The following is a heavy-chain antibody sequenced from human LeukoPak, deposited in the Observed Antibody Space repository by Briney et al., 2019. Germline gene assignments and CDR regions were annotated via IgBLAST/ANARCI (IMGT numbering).Heavy chain of an antibody. J-gene: IGHJ1*01. CDR3: ARDLSGSSWYGYFQH. Sequence: PGGSLRLSCAVSGFTLSSHSMNWVRQAPGKGLEWVSSITSGSNYIFYGDSVKGRFTISRDNSKNTLYLQMNSLRAEDTAVYYCARDLSGSSWYGYFQHWGQGTLVTVSS. CDR1: GFTLSSHS. CDR2: ITSGSNYI. V-gene: IGHV3-21*01. D-gene: IGHD6-13*01.